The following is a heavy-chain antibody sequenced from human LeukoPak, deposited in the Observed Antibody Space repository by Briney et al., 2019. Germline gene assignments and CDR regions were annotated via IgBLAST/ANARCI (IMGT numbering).Heavy chain of an antibody. Sequence: SETLSLTCTVSGGSVSRSPYYWGWIRQPPGKGLEWIGSIYYSGSTYYNPSLKSRVTISVDTSKNQFSLKLSSVTAADTAVYYCARSKTYYYDSGGYPHISNFDYWGQGTLVTVSS. J-gene: IGHJ4*02. V-gene: IGHV4-39*07. CDR1: GGSVSRSPYY. D-gene: IGHD3-22*01. CDR3: ARSKTYYYDSGGYPHISNFDY. CDR2: IYYSGST.